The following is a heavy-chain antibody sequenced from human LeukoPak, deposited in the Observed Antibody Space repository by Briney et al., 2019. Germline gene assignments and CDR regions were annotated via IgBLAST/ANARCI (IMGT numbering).Heavy chain of an antibody. CDR3: ARHPIRGYHFDY. J-gene: IGHJ4*02. Sequence: PSETLSLTCTVSGGSISSSSYSWGWIRQPPGKGLEWIGSIYYSGSTYYNPSLKSRVTISVDTSKNQFSLKLSSVTAAGTAVYYCARHPIRGYHFDYWGQGTLVTVSS. V-gene: IGHV4-39*01. CDR1: GGSISSSSYS. CDR2: IYYSGST. D-gene: IGHD5-12*01.